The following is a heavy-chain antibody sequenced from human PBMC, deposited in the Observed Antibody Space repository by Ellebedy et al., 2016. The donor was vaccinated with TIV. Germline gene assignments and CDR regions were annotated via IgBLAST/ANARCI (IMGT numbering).Heavy chain of an antibody. J-gene: IGHJ4*02. Sequence: MPSETLSLTCTVSGGSIRSYYWSWIRQPPGKGLEWIAYMYYSGSTTYNPSLKSRVSISVDTSKNQFSLTVTSVTAADTAVYHCARGRLHFDCWGQGTLVTVSS. V-gene: IGHV4-59*01. D-gene: IGHD5-24*01. CDR2: MYYSGST. CDR1: GGSIRSYY. CDR3: ARGRLHFDC.